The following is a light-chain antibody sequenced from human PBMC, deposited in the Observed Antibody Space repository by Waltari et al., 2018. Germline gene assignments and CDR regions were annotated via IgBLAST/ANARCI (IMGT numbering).Light chain of an antibody. CDR1: SSDVGRYKY. CDR3: SSYTSSKTYV. J-gene: IGLJ1*01. Sequence: QSALTQPASVSGSPGQSITISCTGTSSDVGRYKYVSWYQQNPGKAPKLIIHDASDRPLGVSNRFSGSKFGNTASLTISGLQAEDEADYYCSSYTSSKTYVFGTGTKVTVL. CDR2: DAS. V-gene: IGLV2-14*03.